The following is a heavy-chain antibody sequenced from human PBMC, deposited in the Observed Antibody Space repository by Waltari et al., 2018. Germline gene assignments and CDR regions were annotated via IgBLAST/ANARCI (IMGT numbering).Heavy chain of an antibody. J-gene: IGHJ4*01. V-gene: IGHV1-69*13. Sequence: QVQLVQSGAEVKKPGSSVKVSCKASGGTFSSYAISWVRQAPGQGLEWMGGITPIFGTANYAQKFQGRVTITADESTSTAYMELSSLRSEDTAVYYCAGARHYYYDSSGWFDYWGHGTLVTVSS. D-gene: IGHD3-22*01. CDR3: AGARHYYYDSSGWFDY. CDR2: ITPIFGTA. CDR1: GGTFSSYA.